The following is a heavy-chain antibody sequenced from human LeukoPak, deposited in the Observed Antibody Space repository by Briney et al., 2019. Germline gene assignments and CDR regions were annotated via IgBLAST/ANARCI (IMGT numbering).Heavy chain of an antibody. CDR2: ISGSGGST. V-gene: IGHV3-23*01. CDR1: GFTFSSYA. CDR3: AKDPGGDYVSYFDY. Sequence: VGSLRLSCAASGFTFSSYAMSWVRQAPGKGLEWVSAISGSGGSTYYADSVKGRFTISRDNSKNTLYLQMNSLRAEDTAVYYCAKDPGGDYVSYFDYWGQGTLVTVSS. J-gene: IGHJ4*02. D-gene: IGHD4-17*01.